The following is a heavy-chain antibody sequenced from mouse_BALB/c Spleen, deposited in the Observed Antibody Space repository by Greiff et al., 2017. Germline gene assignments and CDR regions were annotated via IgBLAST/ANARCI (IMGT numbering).Heavy chain of an antibody. Sequence: DVHLVESGGGLVKPGGSLKLSCAASGFAFSSYDMSWVRQTPEKRLEWVAYISSGGGSTYYPDTVKGRFTISRDNPKNTLFLQMTSLRSEDTAMYYCARTVLRYAMDYWGQGTSVTVSS. CDR3: ARTVLRYAMDY. V-gene: IGHV5-12-1*01. J-gene: IGHJ4*01. D-gene: IGHD1-1*01. CDR2: ISSGGGST. CDR1: GFAFSSYD.